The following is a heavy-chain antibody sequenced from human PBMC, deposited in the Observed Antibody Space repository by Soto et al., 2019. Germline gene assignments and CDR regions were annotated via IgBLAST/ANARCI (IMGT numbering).Heavy chain of an antibody. Sequence: SETLSLTCSVSGDSISTVDYFWAWIRQPPGQALEYIGYIYKSTTTYYNPSFESRVAISFDTSKSQFSLNVTSVTAADTAVYFCARGRYCLTGRCFPNWFDSWGQGTLVTVSS. J-gene: IGHJ5*01. CDR1: GDSISTVDYF. CDR2: IYKSTTT. CDR3: ARGRYCLTGRCFPNWFDS. D-gene: IGHD2-15*01. V-gene: IGHV4-30-4*01.